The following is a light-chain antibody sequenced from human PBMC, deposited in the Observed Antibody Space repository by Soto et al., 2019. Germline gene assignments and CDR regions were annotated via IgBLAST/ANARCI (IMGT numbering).Light chain of an antibody. J-gene: IGKJ5*01. CDR3: QQSFSTPQT. Sequence: DIQMTQSPSSLSASVGDSVTITCRASQSINIYLSWYQQKPGKAPKLLINVASTLQGGVPSRFSGSGSGTEFTLAISSLQPEDSATYYCQQSFSTPQTFGGGTRLEIK. CDR1: QSINIY. CDR2: VAS. V-gene: IGKV1-39*01.